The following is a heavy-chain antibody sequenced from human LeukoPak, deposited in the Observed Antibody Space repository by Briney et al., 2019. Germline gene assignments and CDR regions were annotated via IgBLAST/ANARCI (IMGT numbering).Heavy chain of an antibody. D-gene: IGHD3-10*01. CDR2: IYYSGST. Sequence: SETLSLTCTVSGGSIGSYYWSWIRQPPGKGLEWIGYIYYSGSTNYNPSLKSRVTISVDTSKNQFSLKLSSVTAADTAVYYCARWLRTGSYYGSNWFDPWGQGTLVTVSS. CDR1: GGSIGSYY. CDR3: ARWLRTGSYYGSNWFDP. J-gene: IGHJ5*02. V-gene: IGHV4-59*12.